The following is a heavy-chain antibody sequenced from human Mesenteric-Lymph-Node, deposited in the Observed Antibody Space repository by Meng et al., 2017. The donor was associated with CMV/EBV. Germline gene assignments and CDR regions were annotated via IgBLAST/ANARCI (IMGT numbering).Heavy chain of an antibody. CDR3: VKDQKRYCSGGNCYSLDS. CDR1: GFTFSIYD. V-gene: IGHV3-33*06. D-gene: IGHD2-15*01. CDR2: IWFDGSNT. J-gene: IGHJ4*02. Sequence: GESLKISCAASGFTFSIYDMHWVRQAPGKGLEWVAVIWFDGSNTYYADSVKGRFTISRDNSKNMVFLQMNSLRAEDTAVYYCVKDQKRYCSGGNCYSLDSWGQGTLVTVSS.